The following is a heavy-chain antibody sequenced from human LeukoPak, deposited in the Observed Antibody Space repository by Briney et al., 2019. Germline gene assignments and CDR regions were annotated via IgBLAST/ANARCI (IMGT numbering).Heavy chain of an antibody. D-gene: IGHD1-26*01. Sequence: SETLSLTCTVSGGSISSYYWSWIRQPPGKGLEWIGYIYYSGSTNYNPSLKSRVTISVDTSKNQFSLTLTSVTAADTAIYYCSRESGAFCPFGYWGQGTLVIVPP. CDR3: SRESGAFCPFGY. J-gene: IGHJ4*02. V-gene: IGHV4-59*12. CDR2: IYYSGST. CDR1: GGSISSYY.